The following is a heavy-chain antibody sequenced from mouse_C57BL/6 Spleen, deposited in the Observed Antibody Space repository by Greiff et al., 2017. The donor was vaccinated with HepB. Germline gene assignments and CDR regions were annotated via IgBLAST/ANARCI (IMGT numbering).Heavy chain of an antibody. D-gene: IGHD2-4*01. V-gene: IGHV1-64*01. Sequence: QVQLQQPGAELVKPGASVKLSCKASGYTFTSYWMHWVKKRPGQGLEWIGMNHPNSGSTNYNEKFKSKATLTVDKSSSTAYMQLSSLTSEDSAVYYCARSWDYDKDYFDYWGQGTTLTVSS. CDR1: GYTFTSYW. J-gene: IGHJ2*01. CDR3: ARSWDYDKDYFDY. CDR2: NHPNSGST.